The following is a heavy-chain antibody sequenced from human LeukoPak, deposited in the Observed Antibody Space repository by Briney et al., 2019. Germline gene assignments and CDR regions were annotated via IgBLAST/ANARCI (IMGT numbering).Heavy chain of an antibody. CDR1: GGSFSGYY. CDR3: ARVGSSTNGEIDY. Sequence: SETLSLTCAVYGGSFSGYYWSWIRQPPGKGLEWIGEINHSGSTNYNPSLKSRVTISVDTSKNQLSLKLSSVTAADTAVYYCARVGSSTNGEIDYWGQGTLVTVSS. D-gene: IGHD2-2*01. J-gene: IGHJ4*02. CDR2: INHSGST. V-gene: IGHV4-34*01.